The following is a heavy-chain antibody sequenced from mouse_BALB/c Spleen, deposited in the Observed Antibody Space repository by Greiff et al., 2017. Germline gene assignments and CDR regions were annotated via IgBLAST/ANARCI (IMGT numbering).Heavy chain of an antibody. CDR3: ARSDGGFAY. D-gene: IGHD2-3*01. CDR1: GYTFTSYW. J-gene: IGHJ3*01. CDR2: INPSNGRT. V-gene: IGHV1S81*02. Sequence: QVQLQQPGAELVKPGASVKLSCKASGYTFTSYWMHWVKQRPGQGLEWIGEINPSNGRTNYNEKFKSKATLTVDKSSSTAYMQLSSLTSEDSAVYYCARSDGGFAYWGQGTLVTV.